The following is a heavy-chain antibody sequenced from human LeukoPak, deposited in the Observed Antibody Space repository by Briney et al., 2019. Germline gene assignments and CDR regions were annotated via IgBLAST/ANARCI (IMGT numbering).Heavy chain of an antibody. Sequence: GGSLRLSCAASGFTFSSYWMSRVRQAPGKGLEWVANIKQDGSEKYYVDSVKGRFTISRDNAKNSLYLQMNSLRAEDTAVYYCARDIYYYDSSGYYFPGGSDYWGQGTLVTVSS. CDR2: IKQDGSEK. CDR1: GFTFSSYW. D-gene: IGHD3-22*01. J-gene: IGHJ4*02. V-gene: IGHV3-7*01. CDR3: ARDIYYYDSSGYYFPGGSDY.